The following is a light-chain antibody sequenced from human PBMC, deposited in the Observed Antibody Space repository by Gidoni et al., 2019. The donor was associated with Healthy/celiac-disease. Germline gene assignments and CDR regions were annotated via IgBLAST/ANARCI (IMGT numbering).Light chain of an antibody. CDR2: AAS. J-gene: IGKJ4*01. V-gene: IGKV1-9*01. Sequence: IRLTQSPSFLSASVGDRVTITCRASQGISSYLAWYQQKPGKAPKLLIYAASTLQSGVPSRFSGSGSGTEFTLTISSLQPEDFATYYCQQLNSYPPTFGGGTKVEIK. CDR1: QGISSY. CDR3: QQLNSYPPT.